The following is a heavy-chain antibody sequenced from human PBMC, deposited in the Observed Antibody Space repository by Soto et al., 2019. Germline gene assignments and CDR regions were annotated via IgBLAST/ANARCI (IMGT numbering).Heavy chain of an antibody. J-gene: IGHJ6*02. CDR3: ARDYHPAITIVGVVNPHGMDV. V-gene: IGHV1-69*13. D-gene: IGHD3-3*01. CDR2: IIAIFGTA. Sequence: ASVKVSCKASGGTFSSYAISWVRQAPGQGLEWMGGIIAIFGTANYAQKFQGRVTITADESTSTAYMELSSQRSEDTAVYYCARDYHPAITIVGVVNPHGMDVWGQGTTVTVSS. CDR1: GGTFSSYA.